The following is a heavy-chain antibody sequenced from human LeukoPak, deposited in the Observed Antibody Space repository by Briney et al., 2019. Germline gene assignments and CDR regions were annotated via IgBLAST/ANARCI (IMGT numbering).Heavy chain of an antibody. CDR2: IWYDGSNK. CDR1: GFTFSSYG. Sequence: PGGSLRLSCAASGFTFSSYGMHWVRQAPGKGLEWVAVIWYDGSNKYYADSVKDRFTISRDNSKNTLYLQMNSLRAEDTAVYYCARLGDAFDIWGQGTMVTVSS. J-gene: IGHJ3*02. V-gene: IGHV3-33*01. D-gene: IGHD1-26*01. CDR3: ARLGDAFDI.